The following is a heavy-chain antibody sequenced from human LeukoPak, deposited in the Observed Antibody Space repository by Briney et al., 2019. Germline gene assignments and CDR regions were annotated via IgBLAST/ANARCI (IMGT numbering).Heavy chain of an antibody. J-gene: IGHJ4*02. D-gene: IGHD6-13*01. Sequence: KHGESLKISCKGSGYSFTSYWIGWVRQMPGKGLEWKWIIYPGDSDTRYSPTFQGQVTISADKSISTAYLQWSSLKASDTAMYYCARRVAAAGLDYWGQGTLVTVSS. CDR1: GYSFTSYW. V-gene: IGHV5-51*01. CDR3: ARRVAAAGLDY. CDR2: IYPGDSDT.